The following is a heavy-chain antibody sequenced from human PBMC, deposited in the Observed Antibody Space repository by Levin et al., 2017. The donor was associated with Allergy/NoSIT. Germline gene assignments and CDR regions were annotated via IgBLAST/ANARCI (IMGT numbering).Heavy chain of an antibody. D-gene: IGHD2-8*01. CDR2: IRASGAGT. Sequence: GGSLRLSCAASGLTFRIYALTWVRRAPGKRLEWVSTIRASGAGTFYADSVKGRFTISRDDSKNTLYLQMNSLRAEDTALYYCGRDPNGDYVGAFDLWGQGTMVTVSS. V-gene: IGHV3-23*01. CDR3: GRDPNGDYVGAFDL. CDR1: GLTFRIYA. J-gene: IGHJ3*01.